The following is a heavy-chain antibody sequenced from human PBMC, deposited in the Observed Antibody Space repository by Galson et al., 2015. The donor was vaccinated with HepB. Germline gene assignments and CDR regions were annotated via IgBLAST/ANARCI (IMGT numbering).Heavy chain of an antibody. V-gene: IGHV3-23*01. Sequence: SLRLSCAASGFTFSSYAMSWVRQAPGKGLQWVSAISGSGGSTYYADSVKGRFTISRDNSKNTLFLQMNSLRVEDTAIYYCAKDPSYSSGPPDCWGQGTLVTVSS. CDR1: GFTFSSYA. J-gene: IGHJ4*02. CDR2: ISGSGGST. CDR3: AKDPSYSSGPPDC. D-gene: IGHD6-19*01.